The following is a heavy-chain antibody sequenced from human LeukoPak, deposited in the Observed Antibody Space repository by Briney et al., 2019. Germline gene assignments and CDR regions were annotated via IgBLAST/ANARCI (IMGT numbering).Heavy chain of an antibody. CDR2: ISAYNGNT. Sequence: ASVKVSCKASGYTFTSYGISWVRQAPGQGLEWMGWISAYNGNTNYAQKLQGRVTMTTDTSTSTAYMELRSLRSDDTAVYYCARDRALKWYGSESVVNLDYWGQGTLVTVSS. CDR1: GYTFTSYG. V-gene: IGHV1-18*01. CDR3: ARDRALKWYGSESVVNLDY. J-gene: IGHJ4*02. D-gene: IGHD3-10*01.